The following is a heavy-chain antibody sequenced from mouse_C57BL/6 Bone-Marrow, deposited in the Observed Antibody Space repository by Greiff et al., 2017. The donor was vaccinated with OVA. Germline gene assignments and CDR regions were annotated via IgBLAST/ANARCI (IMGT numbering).Heavy chain of an antibody. Sequence: QVQLKESGAELVKPGASVKLSCKASGYTFTSYWMHWVKQRPGQGLEWIGMIHPNSGSTNYNEKFKSKATLTVDKSSSTAYMQLSSLTSEDSAVYYCARPHYDVISAIDYWGQGTTLTVSS. CDR3: ARPHYDVISAIDY. J-gene: IGHJ2*01. CDR1: GYTFTSYW. D-gene: IGHD2-4*01. CDR2: IHPNSGST. V-gene: IGHV1-64*01.